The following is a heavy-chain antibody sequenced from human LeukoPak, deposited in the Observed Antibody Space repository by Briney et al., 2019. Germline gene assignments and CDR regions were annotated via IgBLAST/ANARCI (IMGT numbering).Heavy chain of an antibody. V-gene: IGHV3-74*01. CDR3: ARLGSGFGEI. Sequence: GGSLRLSCAASGFTFSSYWMHWVRQAPGEGLVWFSRINPDGSTIYADSVKGRFTISRDNAKNTLYLQMNSLRAEDTAVYYCARLGSGFGEIRGQGTLVTVSS. CDR2: INPDGST. D-gene: IGHD3-10*01. CDR1: GFTFSSYW. J-gene: IGHJ4*02.